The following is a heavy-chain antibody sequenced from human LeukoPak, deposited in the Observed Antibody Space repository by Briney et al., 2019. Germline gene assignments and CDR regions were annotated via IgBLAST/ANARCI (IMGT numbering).Heavy chain of an antibody. Sequence: SETLSLTCSVSGGSISTNTYYWGWIRQPPGKGLEWIGSISYSGSTYYNPSLKSRVTISVDTSKNQFSLKLSSVTAADTAVYYCASIDCSGGNCYSRYYFYYWGQGTLVTVSS. V-gene: IGHV4-39*07. D-gene: IGHD2-15*01. CDR2: ISYSGST. CDR3: ASIDCSGGNCYSRYYFYY. CDR1: GGSISTNTYY. J-gene: IGHJ4*02.